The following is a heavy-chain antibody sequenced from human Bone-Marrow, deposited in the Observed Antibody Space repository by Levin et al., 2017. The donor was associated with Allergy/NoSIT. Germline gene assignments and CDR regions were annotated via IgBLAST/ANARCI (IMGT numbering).Heavy chain of an antibody. CDR1: GYTFTTYY. CDR3: ARGRGVYSGYDSPFDY. CDR2: ISPSGGGT. Sequence: GASVKVSCKASGYTFTTYYMHWVRQAPGQGLEWMGLISPSGGGTTYAQNFQGRVTMTRDTSTSTVYMELSSLRSEDTAVYYCARGRGVYSGYDSPFDYWGQGTLVTVSS. V-gene: IGHV1-46*01. D-gene: IGHD5-12*01. J-gene: IGHJ4*02.